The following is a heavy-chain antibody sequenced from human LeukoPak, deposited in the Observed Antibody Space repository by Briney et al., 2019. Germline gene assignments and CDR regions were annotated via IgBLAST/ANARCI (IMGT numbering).Heavy chain of an antibody. CDR3: ARDYYDSRGYYSGYDY. V-gene: IGHV4-34*01. CDR2: INHSGST. D-gene: IGHD3-22*01. Sequence: SETLSLTCAVYGGSFSGYYWSWIRQPPGKGLEWIGEINHSGSTNYNPSLKSRVTISVDTSKNQFSLKLSSVTAADTAVYYCARDYYDSRGYYSGYDYWGQGTLVTVSS. J-gene: IGHJ4*02. CDR1: GGSFSGYY.